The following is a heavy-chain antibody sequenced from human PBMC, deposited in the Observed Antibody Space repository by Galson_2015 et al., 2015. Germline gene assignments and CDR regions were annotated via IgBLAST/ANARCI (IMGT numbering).Heavy chain of an antibody. CDR2: INSDGTTT. CDR3: ARGNYGYCFDL. J-gene: IGHJ4*02. V-gene: IGHV3-74*01. Sequence: SLRLSCAASGFTFSSFWMHWVRQVPGKGLVWVSHINSDGTTTNYADSVKGRFSISRDNAKNTLYLQINSLRAEDTAVCYCARGNYGYCFDLWGQGTLVTVSS. CDR1: GFTFSSFW. D-gene: IGHD3-10*01.